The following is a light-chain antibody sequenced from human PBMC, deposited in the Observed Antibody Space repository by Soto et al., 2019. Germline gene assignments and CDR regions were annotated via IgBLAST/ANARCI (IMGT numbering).Light chain of an antibody. Sequence: EIVLTQSPGTLSLSPGERATLSCRASQSVSSSYLAWYQQKPGQAPRLLIYGASNRATGIPDRFSGSGSGTDFTLTISRLEPEDFEVYYCQQYGSSHRNFGGGTKADI. V-gene: IGKV3-20*01. CDR1: QSVSSSY. J-gene: IGKJ4*01. CDR2: GAS. CDR3: QQYGSSHRN.